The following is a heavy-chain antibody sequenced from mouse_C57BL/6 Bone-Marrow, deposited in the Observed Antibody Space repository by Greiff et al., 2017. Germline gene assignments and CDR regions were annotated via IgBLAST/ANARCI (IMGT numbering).Heavy chain of an antibody. Sequence: QVQLQQSGAELARPGASVKLSCKASGYTFTSYGISWVKQRTGQGLEWIGEIYPRSGNTYYNEKFKGKATLTADKSSSTAYMELRSRTSEDSAVYFCARWGFITTVVAPYWYFDVWGTGTTVTVSS. J-gene: IGHJ1*03. CDR3: ARWGFITTVVAPYWYFDV. CDR1: GYTFTSYG. V-gene: IGHV1-81*01. D-gene: IGHD1-1*01. CDR2: IYPRSGNT.